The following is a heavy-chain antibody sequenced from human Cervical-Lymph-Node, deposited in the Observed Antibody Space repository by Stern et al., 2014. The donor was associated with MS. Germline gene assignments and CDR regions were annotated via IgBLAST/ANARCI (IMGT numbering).Heavy chain of an antibody. CDR1: GYSFTTHY. CDR2: INPNSGTT. J-gene: IGHJ5*02. Sequence: VQLVASGAEVKKPGASVNVSCEASGYSFTTHYMHWIRQAPGEGLECAGMINPNSGTTSYARQFQGRVIITRDTSTSTIYMELTGLRSEDTALYFCTRVQRERRALDHFDPWGQGTLVTVSS. CDR3: TRVQRERRALDHFDP. D-gene: IGHD1-1*01. V-gene: IGHV1-46*03.